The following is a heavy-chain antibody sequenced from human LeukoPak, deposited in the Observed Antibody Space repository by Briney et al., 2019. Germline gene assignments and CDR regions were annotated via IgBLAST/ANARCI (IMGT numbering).Heavy chain of an antibody. D-gene: IGHD2-15*01. Sequence: PGGSLRLSCAASGFTFSNYEMNWVPQAPGKGLEWVSYISSSGSTTYYADSVKGRFTISRDNAKNSLYLQMNSLRAEDTAVYYCARGYCSGGSCYFDYWGQGTLVTVSS. CDR2: ISSSGSTT. CDR1: GFTFSNYE. V-gene: IGHV3-48*03. J-gene: IGHJ4*02. CDR3: ARGYCSGGSCYFDY.